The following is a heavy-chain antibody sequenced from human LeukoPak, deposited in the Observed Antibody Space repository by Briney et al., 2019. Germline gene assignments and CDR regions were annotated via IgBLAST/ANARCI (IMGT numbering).Heavy chain of an antibody. CDR3: ARGYCSSTSCYPDAYYYYYMDV. CDR1: GFTFSNYE. V-gene: IGHV3-48*03. J-gene: IGHJ6*03. CDR2: ISRSGDAK. Sequence: PGGSLRLSCAASGFTFSNYEMYWIRQAPGKGLEWVSYISRSGDAKYYADSVKGRFTISRDNAKNSLYLQMNSLRAEDTAVYYCARGYCSSTSCYPDAYYYYYMDVWGKGTTVTVSS. D-gene: IGHD2-2*01.